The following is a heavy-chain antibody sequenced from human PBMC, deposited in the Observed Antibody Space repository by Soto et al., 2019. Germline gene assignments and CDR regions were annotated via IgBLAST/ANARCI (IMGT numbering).Heavy chain of an antibody. CDR3: ASTYYYDSSGYYLGYFQH. V-gene: IGHV4-61*01. CDR2: IYYSGST. Sequence: SETLSLTCTVSVGSVSSGSYYWSWIRQPPGKGLEWIGYIYYSGSTNYNPSLKSRVTISVDTSKNQFSLKLSSATAADTAVYYCASTYYYDSSGYYLGYFQHWGQGTLVTVSS. J-gene: IGHJ1*01. D-gene: IGHD3-22*01. CDR1: VGSVSSGSYY.